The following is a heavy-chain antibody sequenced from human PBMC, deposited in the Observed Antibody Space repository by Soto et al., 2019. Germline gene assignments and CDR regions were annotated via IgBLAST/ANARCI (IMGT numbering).Heavy chain of an antibody. D-gene: IGHD2-15*01. CDR1: GYTLTIYV. CDR2: MNPNSGNT. V-gene: IGHV1-8*01. J-gene: IGHJ2*01. CDR3: ARGGNIRGGYWYFDL. Sequence: ASVKVSSTASGYTLTIYVINGVRKATGQGLEWMGWMNPNSGNTGYAQKFQGRVTMTRNTSISTAYMELSSLRSEDTAVYYCARGGNIRGGYWYFDLWGRGTLVTVSS.